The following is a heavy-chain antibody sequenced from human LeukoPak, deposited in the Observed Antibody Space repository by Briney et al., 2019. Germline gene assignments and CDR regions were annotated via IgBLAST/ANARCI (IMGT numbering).Heavy chain of an antibody. Sequence: GGSLRLSCVASGFSFSDYDLYWVRQAAGRGLEWVSALGTNGDAYYLGSVRGRFTISRENVKNSLYLQMNSLGVEDTAVYYCAREWRGIASHYHGMDVWGQGTTVTVSS. CDR1: GFSFSDYD. CDR3: AREWRGIASHYHGMDV. D-gene: IGHD6-6*01. CDR2: LGTNGDA. V-gene: IGHV3-13*01. J-gene: IGHJ6*02.